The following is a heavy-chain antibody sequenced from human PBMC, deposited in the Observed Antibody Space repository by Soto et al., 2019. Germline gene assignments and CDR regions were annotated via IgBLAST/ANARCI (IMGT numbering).Heavy chain of an antibody. D-gene: IGHD3-22*01. Sequence: QVQLQESGPGLVKPSETLSLTCTVSGGSVSSGSYYWSWIRQPPGKGLEWIGYIYYSGSTNYNHPLKSRVTISVDTSKNQFSLKLSSVTAADTAVYYCARDRADYYDSSGYYYYYGMDVWGQGTTVTVSS. CDR3: ARDRADYYDSSGYYYYYGMDV. CDR2: IYYSGST. CDR1: GGSVSSGSYY. J-gene: IGHJ6*02. V-gene: IGHV4-61*01.